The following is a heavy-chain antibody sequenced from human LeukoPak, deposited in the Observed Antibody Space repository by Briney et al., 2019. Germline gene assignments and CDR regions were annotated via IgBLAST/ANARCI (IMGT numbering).Heavy chain of an antibody. CDR1: GGTFSSYA. CDR2: IIPIFGTA. CDR3: ARGGEQQLVVYYFDY. J-gene: IGHJ4*02. V-gene: IGHV1-69*01. D-gene: IGHD6-13*01. Sequence: GASVKVSCKASGGTFSSYAISWVRQAPGQGLEWMGGIIPIFGTANCAQKFQGRVTITADESTSTAYMELSSLRSEDTAVYYCARGGEQQLVVYYFDYWGQGTLVTVSS.